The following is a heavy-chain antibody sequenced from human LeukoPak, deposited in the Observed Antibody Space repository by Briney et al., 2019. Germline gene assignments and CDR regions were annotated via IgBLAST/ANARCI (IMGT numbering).Heavy chain of an antibody. V-gene: IGHV4-34*01. J-gene: IGHJ4*02. D-gene: IGHD2-2*01. Sequence: SETLSLTCAVYGGSFSGYYWSWIRQPPGKGLEWIGEINHSGSTNYNPSLKSRVTISVDRSKNQFSLKLSSVTAADTAVYYCARVVVVPAAAYYFDYWGQGTLVTVSS. CDR1: GGSFSGYY. CDR3: ARVVVVPAAAYYFDY. CDR2: INHSGST.